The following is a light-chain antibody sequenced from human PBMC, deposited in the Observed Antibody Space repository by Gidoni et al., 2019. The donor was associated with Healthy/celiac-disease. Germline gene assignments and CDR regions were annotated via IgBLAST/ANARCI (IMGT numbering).Light chain of an antibody. CDR1: QSLSSY. CDR3: QQSYSTPRT. V-gene: IGKV1-39*01. Sequence: DIQMTQPPSSLSASVGDRVTITCRASQSLSSYLNWYQQKPGKAPKLLIYAASSLQSGVPSRFSGSGSGTEFTLSISSLQPEDFATYYCQQSYSTPRTFGQGTKVEIK. CDR2: AAS. J-gene: IGKJ1*01.